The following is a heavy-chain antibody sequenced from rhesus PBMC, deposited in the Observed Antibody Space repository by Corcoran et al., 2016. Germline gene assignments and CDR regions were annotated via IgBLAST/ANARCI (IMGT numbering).Heavy chain of an antibody. D-gene: IGHD2-39*02. V-gene: IGHV4-173*01. CDR2: ISGSGGGT. CDR1: DGSIINTY. CDR3: ARSGWTSWDNRFDV. J-gene: IGHJ5-1*01. Sequence: QLQLQESGPGLVKPLETLSLTCVVSDGSIINTYWNWIRQPPGKGLGWIARISGSGGGTDDNTSLESRVTISTDMSKHQFSLKGNSVTAADTAVYYCARSGWTSWDNRFDVCGAGVLVTFSS.